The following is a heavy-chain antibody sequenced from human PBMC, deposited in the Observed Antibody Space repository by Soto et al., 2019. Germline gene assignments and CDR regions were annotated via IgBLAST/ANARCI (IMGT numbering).Heavy chain of an antibody. Sequence: QVQLVESGGGVVQPGRSLRLSCAASGFTFSSFGMHWVRQAPGKGLEWVAVIWHDGRNKYYADFVKGRFTISRDNSKNTLYLQRNSLRAEDTAVYYCASRSPALDYWGQGTLVTVSS. CDR3: ASRSPALDY. D-gene: IGHD2-2*01. J-gene: IGHJ4*02. CDR2: IWHDGRNK. V-gene: IGHV3-33*01. CDR1: GFTFSSFG.